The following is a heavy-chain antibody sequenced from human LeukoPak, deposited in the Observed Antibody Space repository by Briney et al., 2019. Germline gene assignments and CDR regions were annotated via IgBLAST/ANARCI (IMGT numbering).Heavy chain of an antibody. CDR1: GFTFSSYG. V-gene: IGHV3-30*02. Sequence: SGGSLRLSCAASGFTFSSYGMHWVRQAPGKGLEWVAFIRYDGSNKYYADSVKGRFTISRDNAKNSLYLQMNSLRVEDTAVYYCARVSWFPGTSYYYMDVWGKGTTVTVSS. CDR2: IRYDGSNK. J-gene: IGHJ6*03. CDR3: ARVSWFPGTSYYYMDV. D-gene: IGHD1-1*01.